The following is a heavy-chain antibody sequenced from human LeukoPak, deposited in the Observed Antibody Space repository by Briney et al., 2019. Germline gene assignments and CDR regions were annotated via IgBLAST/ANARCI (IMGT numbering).Heavy chain of an antibody. CDR2: ISAYNGNT. Sequence: VASVKVSCKASGYTFTSYGISRVRQAPGQGLEWMGWISAYNGNTNYAQKLQGRVTMTTDTSTSTAYMELRSLRSDDTAVYYCARDLLVVGATYWFDPWGQGTLVTVSS. J-gene: IGHJ5*02. CDR1: GYTFTSYG. V-gene: IGHV1-18*01. CDR3: ARDLLVVGATYWFDP. D-gene: IGHD1-26*01.